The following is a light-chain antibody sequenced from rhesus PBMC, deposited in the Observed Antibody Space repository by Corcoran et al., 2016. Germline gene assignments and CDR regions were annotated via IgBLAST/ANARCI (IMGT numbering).Light chain of an antibody. CDR1: GGFSNYS. CDR3: GADHGSGDRFVYV. V-gene: IGLV9-84*01. Sequence: QPVLTQPSSASTSLGASVTLTCTLSGGFSNYSVDWHHQRPGKGPHFVMREGTGGVVGSKGDGTPDRFAGSGSGLHRYLTIKDVQEEEGGAYPCGADHGSGDRFVYVFGSGTTLTVI. J-gene: IGLJ6*01. CDR2: EGTGGVVG.